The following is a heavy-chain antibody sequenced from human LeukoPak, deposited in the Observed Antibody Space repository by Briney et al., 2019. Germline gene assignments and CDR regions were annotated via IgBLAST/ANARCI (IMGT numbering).Heavy chain of an antibody. V-gene: IGHV3-74*01. CDR3: ATKQWLAPPPDS. J-gene: IGHJ4*02. Sequence: GGSLRLSSAAPGFTFSKSWMLWLRQAPGKGLESVSRINTDGTVTTYADSVKGRFTVARDNADNTMFLQMNSVRDEDTAVYYCATKQWLAPPPDSWGQGTPVTVSS. D-gene: IGHD6-19*01. CDR1: GFTFSKSW. CDR2: INTDGTVT.